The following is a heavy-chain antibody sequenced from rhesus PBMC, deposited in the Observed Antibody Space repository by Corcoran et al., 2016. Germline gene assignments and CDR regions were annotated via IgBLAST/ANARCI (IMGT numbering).Heavy chain of an antibody. V-gene: IGHV3-13*01. CDR1: GFTFSNYY. D-gene: IGHD7-45*01. Sequence: EVQLVESGGGLVQPGGSLRLSCAASGFTFSNYYMNWVRQAQGNGLEWVGLIKNKANSYTPEYAAAVKGRFTISRDESKNTLYLQMSSLKTEDTALYYCAKWGVGFDLWGPGTPITISS. CDR3: AKWGVGFDL. J-gene: IGHJ2*01. CDR2: IKNKANSYTP.